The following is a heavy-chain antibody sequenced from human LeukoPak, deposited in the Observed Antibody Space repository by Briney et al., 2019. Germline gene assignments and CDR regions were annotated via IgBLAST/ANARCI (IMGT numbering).Heavy chain of an antibody. J-gene: IGHJ4*02. D-gene: IGHD3-3*01. CDR3: ARQVRDFWSGHRGDYFDY. CDR2: ISSSGSTI. V-gene: IGHV3-48*03. CDR1: GFTFSSYE. Sequence: PGESLRLSCAASGFTFSSYEMNWVRQAPGKGLEWVSYISSSGSTIYYADSVKGRFTISRDNAKNSLYLQMNSLRAEDTAVYYCARQVRDFWSGHRGDYFDYWGQGTLVTVSS.